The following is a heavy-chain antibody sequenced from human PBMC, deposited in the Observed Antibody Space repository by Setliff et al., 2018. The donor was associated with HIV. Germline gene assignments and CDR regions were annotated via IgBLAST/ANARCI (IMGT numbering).Heavy chain of an antibody. J-gene: IGHJ1*01. CDR3: AGSPVVRGIEYFQQ. CDR2: IYYAGAT. V-gene: IGHV4-61*01. Sequence: PSETLSLTCTVSGGSISSGSYYWSWIRQPPGGTLEWSGYIYYAGATNYNPSLKSRVTISIDTSKNQFSLNLKSRTAADTALYYCAGSPVVRGIEYFQQWGQGTLVTVSS. D-gene: IGHD2-21*01. CDR1: GGSISSGSYY.